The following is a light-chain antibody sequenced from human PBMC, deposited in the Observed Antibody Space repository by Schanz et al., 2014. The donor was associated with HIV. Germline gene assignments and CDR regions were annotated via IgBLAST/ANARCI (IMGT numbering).Light chain of an antibody. CDR3: QSYDSSLSGVV. V-gene: IGLV1-40*01. J-gene: IGLJ2*01. CDR1: SSNIGAGYE. CDR2: GDK. Sequence: QSVLTQPPSVSGAPGQRVTISCTGSSSNIGAGYEVHWYKQLPETAPKLLIFGDKNRPSGVPDRYSGSKSDTSASLAITGLQAEDEANYYCQSYDSSLSGVVFGGGTKVTVL.